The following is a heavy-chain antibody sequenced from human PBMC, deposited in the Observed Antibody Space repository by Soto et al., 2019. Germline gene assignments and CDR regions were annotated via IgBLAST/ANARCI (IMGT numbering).Heavy chain of an antibody. J-gene: IGHJ5*02. CDR1: GYTFTSYD. CDR2: MNPNSGNT. V-gene: IGHV1-8*01. CDR3: ARGPGYDILTGYYKGYWFDP. Sequence: QVQLVQSGAEVKKPGASVKVSCKASGYTFTSYDINWVRQATGQGLEWMGWMNPNSGNTGYAQKFQGRVTMTRNTSISTAYMELSSLRSEDTAVYYCARGPGYDILTGYYKGYWFDPWGQGTLVTVSS. D-gene: IGHD3-9*01.